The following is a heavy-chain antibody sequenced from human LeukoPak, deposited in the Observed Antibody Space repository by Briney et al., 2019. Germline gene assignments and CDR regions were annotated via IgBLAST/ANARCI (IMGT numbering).Heavy chain of an antibody. J-gene: IGHJ4*02. CDR3: ARVLWFGAYNFDY. D-gene: IGHD3-10*01. V-gene: IGHV4-38-2*01. CDR2: VYHSGST. CDR1: GYSISSGYY. Sequence: SETLSLTCAVSGYSISSGYYWGWIRQPPGKGLEWIGSVYHSGSTYYNPSLKSRVTISVDTSKNQFSLNLSSVTAADTAVYYCARVLWFGAYNFDYWGQGTLVTVSS.